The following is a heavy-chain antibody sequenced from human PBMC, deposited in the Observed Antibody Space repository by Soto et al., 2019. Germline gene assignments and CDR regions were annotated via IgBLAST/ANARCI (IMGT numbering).Heavy chain of an antibody. Sequence: GGALRLGCASSGFTFSNDAMRGFRQAAGKGLEWVSLISSTGGGTYYADSVKGRFSISRDNSKNTLYLQMNSLRAEDTAVYYCVKDRRAGGNSAFYFDFWGQGAQVTVSS. CDR3: VKDRRAGGNSAFYFDF. V-gene: IGHV3-23*01. D-gene: IGHD3-16*01. J-gene: IGHJ5*01. CDR1: GFTFSNDA. CDR2: ISSTGGGT.